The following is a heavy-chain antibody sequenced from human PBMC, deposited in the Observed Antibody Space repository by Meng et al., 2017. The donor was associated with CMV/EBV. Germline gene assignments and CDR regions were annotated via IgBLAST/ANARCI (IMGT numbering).Heavy chain of an antibody. CDR2: ISYDGSNK. J-gene: IGHJ4*02. CDR1: GFPLSSYA. V-gene: IGHV3-30*04. Sequence: LSWPASGFPLSSYAMHWVGQAPGKGLEWMAVISYDGSNKYCADSVKGRFTITRDNSKNTLYLQLNSLRAEDTAVYYCASGVLSSSCDYWGQGTLVTVSS. CDR3: ASGVLSSSCDY. D-gene: IGHD6-13*01.